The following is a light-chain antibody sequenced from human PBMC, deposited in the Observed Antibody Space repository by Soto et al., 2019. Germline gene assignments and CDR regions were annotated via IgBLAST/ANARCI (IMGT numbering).Light chain of an antibody. J-gene: IGLJ1*01. CDR2: DVS. Sequence: QSALTQPASVSGSPGQSITISCTGTSSDFGGYNYVSWYQQHPGKAPKLRIYDVSDRPSGVSNRFSGSKSGNTASLTISGLQAEDEADYYCSSYTNRGTLDIFGTGTKLTVL. V-gene: IGLV2-14*01. CDR1: SSDFGGYNY. CDR3: SSYTNRGTLDI.